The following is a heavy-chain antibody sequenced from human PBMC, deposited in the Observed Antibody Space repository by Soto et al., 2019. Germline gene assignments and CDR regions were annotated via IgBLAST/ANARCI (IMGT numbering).Heavy chain of an antibody. D-gene: IGHD1-26*01. CDR1: GFTFSNCA. J-gene: IGHJ6*02. CDR2: ISGGGDST. V-gene: IGHV3-23*01. CDR3: AKDTSGTPDYSYGMDV. Sequence: EVQLLESGGDLVQPGGSLRLSCAASGFTFSNCAMSWVRQAPGKGLEWVSVISGGGDSTYYADSVKGRFTISRDNSKNTLYLQMNSLRAEDTALYYCAKDTSGTPDYSYGMDVWGQGTTVTVSS.